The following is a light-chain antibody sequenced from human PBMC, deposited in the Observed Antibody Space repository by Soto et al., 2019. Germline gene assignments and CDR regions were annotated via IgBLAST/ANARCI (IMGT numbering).Light chain of an antibody. J-gene: IGKJ1*01. CDR3: QQYDNPPIT. V-gene: IGKV1-5*01. CDR1: QSISSW. Sequence: DIQMTQSPSTLSASVGDRVTITCRASQSISSWLAWYQQKPGKAPKLLIYDASSLESGVPSRFSGSGSGKEFTLTIRSLQPEDIATYYSQQYDNPPITFGQGNKV. CDR2: DAS.